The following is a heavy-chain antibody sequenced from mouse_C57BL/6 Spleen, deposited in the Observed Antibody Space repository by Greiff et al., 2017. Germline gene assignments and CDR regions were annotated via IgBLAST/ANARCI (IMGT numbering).Heavy chain of an antibody. J-gene: IGHJ4*01. V-gene: IGHV14-1*01. CDR2: IDPEDGDT. CDR3: TTKGVTTVVPYYYAMDY. CDR1: GFNIKDYY. D-gene: IGHD1-1*01. Sequence: EVQLQQSGAELVRPGASVKLSCTASGFNIKDYYMHWVKQRPEQGLEWIGRIDPEDGDTEYAPKFQGKATMTADTSSNTAYLQLSSLTSEDTAVYYCTTKGVTTVVPYYYAMDYWGQGTSVTVSS.